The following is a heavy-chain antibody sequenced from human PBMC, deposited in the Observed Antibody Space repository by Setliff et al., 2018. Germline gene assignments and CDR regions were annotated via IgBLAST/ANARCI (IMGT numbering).Heavy chain of an antibody. Sequence: PSETLSLTCTVSGAPILSHYWTWIRQSPGMGLQWIGNINYSGNTDYNPSLKSRLTISVDKSKKQFSLRLTAVTAADTAVYYCARGSGSFPFDYWGRGTLVTVS. D-gene: IGHD1-26*01. J-gene: IGHJ4*02. CDR3: ARGSGSFPFDY. V-gene: IGHV4-59*11. CDR1: GAPILSHY. CDR2: INYSGNT.